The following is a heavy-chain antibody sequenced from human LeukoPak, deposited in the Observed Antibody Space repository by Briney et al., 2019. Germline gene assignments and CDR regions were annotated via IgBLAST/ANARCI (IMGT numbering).Heavy chain of an antibody. J-gene: IGHJ4*02. Sequence: SETLSLTCTVSGDSISSYYWSWIRQPPGKGLEWIGYIYYSGSTNYNPSLKSRVTISLDTSKNQFSLKLTSVTAADTAVYYCAGHHPRNTVDFWGQGTLVTVSS. D-gene: IGHD2/OR15-2a*01. CDR3: AGHHPRNTVDF. V-gene: IGHV4-59*08. CDR2: IYYSGST. CDR1: GDSISSYY.